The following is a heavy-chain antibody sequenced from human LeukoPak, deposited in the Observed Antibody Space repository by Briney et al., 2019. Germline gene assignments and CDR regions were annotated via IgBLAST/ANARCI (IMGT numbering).Heavy chain of an antibody. CDR2: IYYSGST. D-gene: IGHD3-3*01. Sequence: ASETLSLTCTVSGGSISSGDYYWSWIRQPPGKGLEWIGYIYYSGSTYYNPSLKSRVTISVDTYKNQFSLKLSSVTATDTAVYYCARDSRRGVLRFLEHGLEFDRWGQGTLVTVSS. J-gene: IGHJ5*02. CDR1: GGSISSGDYY. V-gene: IGHV4-30-4*08. CDR3: ARDSRRGVLRFLEHGLEFDR.